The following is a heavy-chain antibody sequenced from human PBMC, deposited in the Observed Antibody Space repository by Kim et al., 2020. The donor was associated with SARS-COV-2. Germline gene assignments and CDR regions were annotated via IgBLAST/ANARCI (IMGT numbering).Heavy chain of an antibody. CDR1: GYTFTSYY. V-gene: IGHV1-46*01. CDR3: AREGGDGNWFDP. D-gene: IGHD2-21*01. Sequence: ASVKVSCKASGYTFTSYYMHWVRQAPEQGLEWMGIINPSGGSTSYAQKFQGRVTMTRDTSTSTVYMELSSLRSEDTAVYYCAREGGDGNWFDPWGQGTLVTVSS. CDR2: INPSGGST. J-gene: IGHJ5*02.